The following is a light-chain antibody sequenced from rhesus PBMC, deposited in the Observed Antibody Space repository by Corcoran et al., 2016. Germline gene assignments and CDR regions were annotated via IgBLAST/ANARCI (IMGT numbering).Light chain of an antibody. Sequence: EIVMTQSPATLSLSPGERATLSCRASQSVSSYVAWYQQKPEQAPRVLIYGASSRATGIPDRFSGSGSGTDFTITISSLEPEDFAVYYCQQYSNWPHSFGQGTKVEIK. J-gene: IGKJ2*01. CDR2: GAS. V-gene: IGKV3S9*01. CDR1: QSVSSY. CDR3: QQYSNWPHS.